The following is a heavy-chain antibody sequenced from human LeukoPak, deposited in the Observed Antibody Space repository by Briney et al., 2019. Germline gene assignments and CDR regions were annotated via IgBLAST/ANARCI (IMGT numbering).Heavy chain of an antibody. V-gene: IGHV3-23*01. CDR3: AKVGGGYSGYDY. J-gene: IGHJ4*02. CDR1: GFTFSSYA. D-gene: IGHD5-12*01. Sequence: GGSLRLSCAASGFTFSSYAMSWVRQAPGKGLEWFSAISGSSGSTYYADSVKGRFTISRDNSKNTLYLQMNSLRAEDTAVYYCAKVGGGYSGYDYWGQGTLVTVSS. CDR2: ISGSSGST.